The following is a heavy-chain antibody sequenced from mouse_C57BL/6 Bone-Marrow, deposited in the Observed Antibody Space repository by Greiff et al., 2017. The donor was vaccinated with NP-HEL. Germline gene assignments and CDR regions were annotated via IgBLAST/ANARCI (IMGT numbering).Heavy chain of an antibody. V-gene: IGHV1-55*01. CDR2: IYPGSGST. CDR3: ATDYYGSSYWYFDV. D-gene: IGHD1-1*01. Sequence: VQLQQPGAELVKPGASVKMSCKASGYTFTSYWITWVKQRPGQGLKWIGDIYPGSGSTNYNEKFKSKATLTVDTSSSTAYMQLSSLTSEDSAVYYCATDYYGSSYWYFDVWGTGTTVTVSS. CDR1: GYTFTSYW. J-gene: IGHJ1*03.